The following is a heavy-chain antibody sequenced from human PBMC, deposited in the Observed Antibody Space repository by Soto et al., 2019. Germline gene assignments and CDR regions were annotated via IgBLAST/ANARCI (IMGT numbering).Heavy chain of an antibody. CDR3: TKHWGGPHCYSGMHV. V-gene: IGHV3-23*01. CDR2: ITGNSGST. D-gene: IGHD2-21*01. CDR1: GFIIRNYA. Sequence: SGGSLRLSCAASGFIIRNYAMSWVRLAPGKGLEWVSAITGNSGSTYNADSVKGRFTISRDTSQNTLYLQMNSLSAVDTAVYYCTKHWGGPHCYSGMHVWGQGTTVTVSS. J-gene: IGHJ6*02.